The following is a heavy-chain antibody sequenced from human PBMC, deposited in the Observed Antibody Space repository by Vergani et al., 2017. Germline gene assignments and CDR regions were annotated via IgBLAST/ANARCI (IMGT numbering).Heavy chain of an antibody. CDR2: ISSSGSTI. Sequence: EVQLVESGGGLVQPGGSLRLSCAASGFTFSSYEMNWVRQAPGKGLEWVSYISSSGSTIYYADSVKGRFTISRDNAKNSLYLQMNSLRAEDTAVYYCASITIFGVVIPFFDYWGQGTLVTVSS. D-gene: IGHD3-3*01. CDR1: GFTFSSYE. V-gene: IGHV3-48*03. J-gene: IGHJ4*02. CDR3: ASITIFGVVIPFFDY.